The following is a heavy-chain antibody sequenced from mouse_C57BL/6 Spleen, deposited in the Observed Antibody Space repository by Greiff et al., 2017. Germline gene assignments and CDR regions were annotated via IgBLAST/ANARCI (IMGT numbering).Heavy chain of an antibody. CDR1: GYTFTDYY. V-gene: IGHV1-19*01. J-gene: IGHJ2*01. CDR2: INPYNGGT. CDR3: AREAGKEGY. D-gene: IGHD2-1*01. Sequence: VQLQQSGPVLVKPGASVKMSCKASGYTFTDYYMNWVKQSHGKSLEWIGVINPYNGGTSYNQKFKGKATLTVDKSSSTAYMELNSLTSEDSAVYYCAREAGKEGYWGQGTTLTVSS.